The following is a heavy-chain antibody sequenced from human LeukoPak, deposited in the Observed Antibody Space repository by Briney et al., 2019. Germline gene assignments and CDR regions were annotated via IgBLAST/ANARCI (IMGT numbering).Heavy chain of an antibody. CDR2: IRYDESNE. J-gene: IGHJ4*02. CDR1: EFTFSNYG. D-gene: IGHD2-2*02. CDR3: ARTVVVPAAITYFDY. V-gene: IGHV3-30*02. Sequence: GGSLRLSCAASEFTFSNYGMHWVRQAPGKGLEWVAFIRYDESNEYYADSVKGRFTISRDNSKNTLYLQMNSLRAEDTAVYYCARTVVVPAAITYFDYWGQGTLVTVSS.